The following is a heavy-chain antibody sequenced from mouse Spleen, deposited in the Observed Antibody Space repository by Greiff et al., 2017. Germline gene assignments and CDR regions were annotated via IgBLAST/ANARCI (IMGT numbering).Heavy chain of an antibody. D-gene: IGHD2-4*01. J-gene: IGHJ4*01. CDR1: GFTFSDYY. Sequence: EVMLVESEGGLVQPGSSMKLSCTASGFTFSDYYMAWVRQVPEKGLEWVANINYDGSSTYYLDSLKSRFIISRDNAKNILYLQMSSLKSEDTATYYCARENYEGYAMDYWGQGTSVTVSS. V-gene: IGHV5-16*01. CDR3: ARENYEGYAMDY. CDR2: INYDGSST.